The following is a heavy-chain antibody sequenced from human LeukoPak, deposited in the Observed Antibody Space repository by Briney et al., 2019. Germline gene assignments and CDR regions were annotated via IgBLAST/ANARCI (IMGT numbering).Heavy chain of an antibody. CDR1: GGSISSGDYY. CDR3: ARGLRYYDILTGYYTYYFDY. V-gene: IGHV4-31*03. CDR2: IYNSGTT. J-gene: IGHJ4*02. D-gene: IGHD3-9*01. Sequence: SETLSLTCTVSGGSISSGDYYWTWIRQHPGKGLEWIGYIYNSGTTYYNPSLESRVTISGDTSKNQFSLKLSSVTAADTAVYYCARGLRYYDILTGYYTYYFDYWGQGTLVTVSS.